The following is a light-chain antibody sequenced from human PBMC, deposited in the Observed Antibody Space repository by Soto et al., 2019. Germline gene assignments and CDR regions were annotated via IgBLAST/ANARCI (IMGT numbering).Light chain of an antibody. Sequence: EIVLTQSPGTLSLSPGERSTLSCMASQSVNNKYLAWYHQKPGQAPRLLIYGASSRATGIPDRFSGSGSGTDFTLTISRLEPEDFAVYYCQQYDTSPYTFGQGTKVDI. CDR3: QQYDTSPYT. CDR2: GAS. J-gene: IGKJ2*01. CDR1: QSVNNKY. V-gene: IGKV3-20*01.